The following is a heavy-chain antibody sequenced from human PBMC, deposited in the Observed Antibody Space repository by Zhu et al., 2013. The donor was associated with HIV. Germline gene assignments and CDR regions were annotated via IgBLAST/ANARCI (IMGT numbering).Heavy chain of an antibody. Sequence: QVQLVQSGAEVKKPGASVKVSCKASGYTFTGYYMHWVRQTPGQGLEWMGWINPKSGGTKYAQKFQGRVTMTRDTSIRTAYVELSRLISDDTALYYCARADRVXIDYWGQGTLVHRLL. CDR2: INPKSGGT. CDR1: GYTFTGYY. V-gene: IGHV1-2*02. J-gene: IGHJ4*02. CDR3: ARADRVXIDY. D-gene: IGHD3-22*01.